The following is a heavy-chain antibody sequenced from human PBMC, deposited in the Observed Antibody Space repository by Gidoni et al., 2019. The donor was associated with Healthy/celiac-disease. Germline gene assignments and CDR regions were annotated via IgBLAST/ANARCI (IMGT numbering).Heavy chain of an antibody. CDR1: GIPFSSYG. CDR3: AKDLGGLTALLDY. D-gene: IGHD3-16*01. V-gene: IGHV3-30*18. Sequence: QLQLVESGGGVVRPGRSLRSSCAAPGIPFSSYGMHWVRQAPGKGLEWVAVISYDGSKKYYADSVKGRFTISRDNSTNTLYLQMNSLRAEDTAVYYCAKDLGGLTALLDYWGQGTLVTVSS. CDR2: ISYDGSKK. J-gene: IGHJ4*02.